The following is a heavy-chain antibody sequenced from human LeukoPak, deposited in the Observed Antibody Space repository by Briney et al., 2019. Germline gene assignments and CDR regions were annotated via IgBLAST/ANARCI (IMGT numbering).Heavy chain of an antibody. J-gene: IGHJ5*02. CDR2: IYHSGTT. V-gene: IGHV4-4*02. Sequence: SGTLSLTCAVSGGSISSSNWWIWVRQPPGKGLEWIGEIYHSGTTNYNPSLKSRVTISVDKSKNQFSLKLSSVTAADTAVYYCARGAKYSSGYLHWFDPWGQGTLVTVSS. CDR1: GGSISSSNW. CDR3: ARGAKYSSGYLHWFDP. D-gene: IGHD3-22*01.